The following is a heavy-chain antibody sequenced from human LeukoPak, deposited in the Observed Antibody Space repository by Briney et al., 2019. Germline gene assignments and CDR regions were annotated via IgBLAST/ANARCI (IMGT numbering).Heavy chain of an antibody. CDR2: ISAYNGNT. V-gene: IGHV1-18*04. CDR1: GYTFTSYG. J-gene: IGHJ5*02. CDR3: ARDIMRKQQLVNWFDP. Sequence: ASMKVSCKASGYTFTSYGISWVRQAPGQGLEWMGWISAYNGNTNYAQKLQGRVTMTTDTSTSTAYMELRSLRSDDTAVYYCARDIMRKQQLVNWFDPWGQGTLVTVSS. D-gene: IGHD6-13*01.